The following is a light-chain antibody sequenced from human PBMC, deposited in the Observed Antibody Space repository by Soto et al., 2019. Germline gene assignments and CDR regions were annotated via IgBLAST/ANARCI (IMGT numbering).Light chain of an antibody. Sequence: QSVLTQPPSASGTPGQRVTISCSGSSSNIGSNTVNWYQQLPGTAPKLLIYRNVQRPSGAPDRFSGSKSGTSASLAISGLQSEDEADYYCAAWDDSLNGRVFGTGTKLTVL. CDR3: AAWDDSLNGRV. CDR1: SSNIGSNT. J-gene: IGLJ1*01. V-gene: IGLV1-44*01. CDR2: RNV.